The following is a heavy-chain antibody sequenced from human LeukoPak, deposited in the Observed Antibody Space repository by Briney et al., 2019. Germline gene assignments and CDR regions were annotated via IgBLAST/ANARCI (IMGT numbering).Heavy chain of an antibody. Sequence: SETLSLTCAVYGGSFSGYYWSWIRQPPGKGLEWIGEINHSGSTNHNPSLKSRVTISVDTSKNQFSLKLSSVTAADTAVYYCARVSPPEYSSSSAEDYWGQGTLVTVSS. D-gene: IGHD6-6*01. J-gene: IGHJ4*02. CDR3: ARVSPPEYSSSSAEDY. V-gene: IGHV4-34*01. CDR1: GGSFSGYY. CDR2: INHSGST.